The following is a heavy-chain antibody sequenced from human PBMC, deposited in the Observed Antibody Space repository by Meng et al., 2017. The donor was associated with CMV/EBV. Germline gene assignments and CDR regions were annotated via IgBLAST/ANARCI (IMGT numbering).Heavy chain of an antibody. V-gene: IGHV3-49*04. J-gene: IGHJ3*02. D-gene: IGHD3-3*01. CDR1: GLTFGDYS. CDR3: TRGYDFWSGYFSGHAFDI. CDR2: IRSKAYGGPT. Sequence: GGPLRLSCTAPGLTFGDYSMSWVRQAPGKGLEWVGFIRSKAYGGPTEYAASVKGRFSISRDDSKSIAYLQMNSLKTEDTAVYYCTRGYDFWSGYFSGHAFDIWGQGTMVTVS.